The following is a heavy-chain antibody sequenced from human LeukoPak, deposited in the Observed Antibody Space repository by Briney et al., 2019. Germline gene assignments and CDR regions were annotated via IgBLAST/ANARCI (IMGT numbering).Heavy chain of an antibody. CDR3: ARGPFSSSWSEFDY. D-gene: IGHD6-13*01. J-gene: IGHJ4*02. CDR2: ISGDSRYI. Sequence: GGSLRLSCAASGFTFGDYRLNWVRQAPGKGLEWVSCISGDSRYIYYADSVKGRSTISRDNAQNSLYLHMNSLRAEDTAVYYCARGPFSSSWSEFDYWGQGTLVTVSS. V-gene: IGHV3-21*06. CDR1: GFTFGDYR.